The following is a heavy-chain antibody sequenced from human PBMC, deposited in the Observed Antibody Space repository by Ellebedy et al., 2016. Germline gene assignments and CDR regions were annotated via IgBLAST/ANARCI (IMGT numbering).Heavy chain of an antibody. D-gene: IGHD2-2*01. V-gene: IGHV4-34*01. Sequence: SETLSLXXAVFGGSFSGYYWSWIRQPPGKGLEWIGEINHSGSTNYNPSLKSRVTISVDTSKNQFSLKLSSVTAADTAVYYCASRRPAGIVVVPAAITNWFDPWGQGTLVTVSS. CDR2: INHSGST. J-gene: IGHJ5*02. CDR3: ASRRPAGIVVVPAAITNWFDP. CDR1: GGSFSGYY.